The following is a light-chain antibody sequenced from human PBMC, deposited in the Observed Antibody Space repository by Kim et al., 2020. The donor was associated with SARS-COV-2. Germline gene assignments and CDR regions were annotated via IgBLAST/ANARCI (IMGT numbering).Light chain of an antibody. Sequence: GQRVTSTGSGGSSNIGSNTVNWYQQLPGTAPKLLNYSNNQRPSGVPDRFAGSKSGTSASLAISGLQSEDEADYYCAAWDESLNGWVFGGGTQLTVL. CDR3: AAWDESLNGWV. CDR1: SSNIGSNT. J-gene: IGLJ3*02. V-gene: IGLV1-44*01. CDR2: SNN.